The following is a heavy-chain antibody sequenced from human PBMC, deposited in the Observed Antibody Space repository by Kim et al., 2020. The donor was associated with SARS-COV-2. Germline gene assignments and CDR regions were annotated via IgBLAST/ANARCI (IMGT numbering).Heavy chain of an antibody. CDR2: ISSSSSYI. V-gene: IGHV3-21*01. CDR1: GFTFSSYS. D-gene: IGHD2-2*01. CDR3: ARVILEGYCSSTSCYALDY. Sequence: GGSLRLSCAASGFTFSSYSMNWVRQAPGKGLEWVSSISSSSSYIYYADSVKGRFTISRDNAKNSLYLQMNSLRAEDTAVYYCARVILEGYCSSTSCYALDYWGQGTLVTVSS. J-gene: IGHJ4*02.